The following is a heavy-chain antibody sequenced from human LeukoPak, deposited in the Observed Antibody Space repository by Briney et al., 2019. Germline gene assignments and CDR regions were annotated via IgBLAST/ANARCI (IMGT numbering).Heavy chain of an antibody. CDR2: ISSSGSTI. CDR1: GFTFSSYE. Sequence: GGSLRLSCAASGFTFSSYEMNWVRQAPGKGLEWVSYISSSGSTIYYADSVKGRFTISRDNAKNSLYLQMNSPRAEDTAVYYCARVRTRDFGVVIARPHYYYGMDVWGQGTTVTVSS. D-gene: IGHD3-3*01. J-gene: IGHJ6*02. V-gene: IGHV3-48*03. CDR3: ARVRTRDFGVVIARPHYYYGMDV.